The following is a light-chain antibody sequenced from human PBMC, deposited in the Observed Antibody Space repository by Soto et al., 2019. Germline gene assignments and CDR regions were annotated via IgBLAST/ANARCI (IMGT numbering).Light chain of an antibody. J-gene: IGKJ5*01. CDR1: QDISNY. V-gene: IGKV1-39*01. Sequence: DIQMTQSPSSLSASVGDRVTITCQASQDISNYLNWYQQKPGKAPKLLINAASNLRSGVPSRFSGSGSGTDFTLTIDGLQPEDFAVYYCQQSYITPPITFGQGTRLELK. CDR2: AAS. CDR3: QQSYITPPIT.